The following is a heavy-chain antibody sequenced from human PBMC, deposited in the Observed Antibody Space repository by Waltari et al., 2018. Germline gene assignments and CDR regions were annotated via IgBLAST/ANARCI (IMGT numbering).Heavy chain of an antibody. V-gene: IGHV1-18*01. CDR2: ISGYSGNA. Sequence: VHRVQSGAAVRKPGASVKVSCKASGYTFSTFGINWVRQAPGQGLEWMGWISGYSGNANYVQSLQGRVTMTTDTSTSTAYLELRGLRSDDTAVYYCARGGGPRTIVALPFDYWGQGTLVTVSS. CDR1: GYTFSTFG. CDR3: ARGGGPRTIVALPFDY. J-gene: IGHJ4*02. D-gene: IGHD5-12*01.